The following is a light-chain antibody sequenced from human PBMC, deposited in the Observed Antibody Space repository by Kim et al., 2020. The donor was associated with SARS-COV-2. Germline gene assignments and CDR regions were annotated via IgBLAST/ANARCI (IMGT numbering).Light chain of an antibody. J-gene: IGKJ2*01. V-gene: IGKV3D-15*01. CDR2: GAS. Sequence: SPGESATLSCRASQTISNSLAWYRQKPGQAPTLLIYGASNRATDIPARFSGSGSGTEFTLTISSLQSEDFAVYYCHHYNNWPPLFTFGQGTKLEI. CDR3: HHYNNWPPLFT. CDR1: QTISNS.